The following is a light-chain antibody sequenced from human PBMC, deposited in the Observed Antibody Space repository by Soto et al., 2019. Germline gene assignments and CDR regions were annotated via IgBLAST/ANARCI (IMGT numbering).Light chain of an antibody. CDR2: EVS. J-gene: IGLJ2*01. Sequence: QSALTQPASVSGSPGQSIAISCTGTSSDVGRYNYVSWYQQHPGKAPKLMIYEVSNRPSGVSDRFSGSKSGNTASLTISGLQAEDEADYYCSSYTSSSTLYVVFGGGTKLTVL. CDR1: SSDVGRYNY. V-gene: IGLV2-14*03. CDR3: SSYTSSSTLYVV.